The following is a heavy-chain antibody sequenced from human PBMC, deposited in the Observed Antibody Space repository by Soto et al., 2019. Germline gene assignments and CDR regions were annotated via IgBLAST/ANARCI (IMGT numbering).Heavy chain of an antibody. CDR2: IYYTGST. CDR3: AASCAGCGGFNYYGMDV. J-gene: IGHJ6*02. V-gene: IGHV4-31*01. CDR1: GGSINSGGYY. D-gene: IGHD3-16*01. Sequence: QVQLQESGPGLVKPSQTLSLTCTVSGGSINSGGYYWSWIRQHPGKGLEWIGYIYYTGSTYYNQSAKAPVTISVDTSKNQFSLKLGSVTAADTAVYYCAASCAGCGGFNYYGMDVWGQGTTVTVSS.